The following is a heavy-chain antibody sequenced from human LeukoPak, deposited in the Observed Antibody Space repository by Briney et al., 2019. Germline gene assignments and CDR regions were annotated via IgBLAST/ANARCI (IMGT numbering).Heavy chain of an antibody. CDR2: ISGSGGST. V-gene: IGHV3-23*01. Sequence: PGGSLRLSCAASGFTFSSYGMSWVRQAPGKGLEWVSGISGSGGSTYYADSVKGRFTISKDNPKNTLYLQMNSLRAEDTAVYYCAKGDSGYDLDAFDIWGQGTMVTVSS. D-gene: IGHD5-12*01. CDR1: GFTFSSYG. CDR3: AKGDSGYDLDAFDI. J-gene: IGHJ3*02.